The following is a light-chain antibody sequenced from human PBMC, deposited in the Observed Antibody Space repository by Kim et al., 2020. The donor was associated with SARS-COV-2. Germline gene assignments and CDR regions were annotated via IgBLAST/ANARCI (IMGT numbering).Light chain of an antibody. Sequence: GQSITISCTGTSSDVGAYNYVSWYQQHPGKAPKVMIYDVHNRPSGISNRFSGSKSGNTASLTISGLQAEDEADYYCSSYTSSSTWVFGGGTQLTVL. CDR2: DVH. V-gene: IGLV2-14*03. J-gene: IGLJ3*02. CDR1: SSDVGAYNY. CDR3: SSYTSSSTWV.